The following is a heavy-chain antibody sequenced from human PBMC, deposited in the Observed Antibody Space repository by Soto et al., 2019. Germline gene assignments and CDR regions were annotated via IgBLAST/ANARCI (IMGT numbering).Heavy chain of an antibody. V-gene: IGHV1-69*12. Sequence: QVQLVQSGAEVKKPGSSVKVSCKASGGTFSSYAISWVRQAPGQGLEWMGGIIPIFGTANYAQKFQGRVTIPADECTSTAYMELSSLGSEDTAVYYCARDQQSCISTSCYMGPFDYWGQGTLVTVSS. D-gene: IGHD2-2*01. CDR2: IIPIFGTA. CDR1: GGTFSSYA. CDR3: ARDQQSCISTSCYMGPFDY. J-gene: IGHJ4*02.